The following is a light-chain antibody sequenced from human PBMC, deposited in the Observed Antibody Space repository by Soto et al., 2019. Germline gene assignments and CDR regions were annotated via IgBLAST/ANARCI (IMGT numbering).Light chain of an antibody. Sequence: EIVLTQSPCPLSLSLGERATLSCRANQSVSSNNVAWSQQRPGQAPRLLIYGASRRANGIPDRFSGSGSGTDFTFTINRLEPEDFAVYYCQQYGTSPCTFGTGTKVDIK. CDR2: GAS. CDR3: QQYGTSPCT. V-gene: IGKV3-20*01. CDR1: QSVSSNN. J-gene: IGKJ3*01.